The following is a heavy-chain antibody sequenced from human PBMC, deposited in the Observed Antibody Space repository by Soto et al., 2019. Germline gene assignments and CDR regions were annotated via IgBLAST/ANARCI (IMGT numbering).Heavy chain of an antibody. V-gene: IGHV3-48*01. CDR1: GFTFSSYS. Sequence: GGSLRLSCAASGFTFSSYSMNWVRQAPGKGLEWVSYISSSSSTIYYADSVKGRFTISRDNAKNSLYLQMNSLRAEDTAVYYCAREKRDYYGSGSYYGVNWFDPWGQGTLVTVSS. CDR2: ISSSSSTI. J-gene: IGHJ5*02. CDR3: AREKRDYYGSGSYYGVNWFDP. D-gene: IGHD3-10*01.